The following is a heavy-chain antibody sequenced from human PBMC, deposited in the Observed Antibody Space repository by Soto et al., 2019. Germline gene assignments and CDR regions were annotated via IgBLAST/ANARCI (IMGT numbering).Heavy chain of an antibody. CDR3: ARWLQYYGSGSYYSSFDP. Sequence: PSETLSLTCTVSGGSISSYYWSWIRQPPGKGLEWIGYIYYSGSTNYNPSLKSRVTISVDTSKNQFSLKLSSVTAADTAVYYCARWLQYYGSGSYYSSFDPWGQGTLVTVSS. CDR1: GGSISSYY. J-gene: IGHJ5*02. CDR2: IYYSGST. D-gene: IGHD3-10*01. V-gene: IGHV4-59*01.